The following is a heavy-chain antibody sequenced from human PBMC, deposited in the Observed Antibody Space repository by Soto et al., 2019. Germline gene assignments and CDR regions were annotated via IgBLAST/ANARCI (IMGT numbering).Heavy chain of an antibody. Sequence: GGSLRLSCAASGFTFSDYYMSWIRQPPGKGLEWVSYISSRANTIYYADSVKGRFTISRDNSKNTLYLQMNSLRAEDTAVYYCASPYYYDSSGYYYFDYWGKGTLVTVSS. V-gene: IGHV3-11*04. J-gene: IGHJ4*02. CDR2: ISSRANTI. D-gene: IGHD3-22*01. CDR1: GFTFSDYY. CDR3: ASPYYYDSSGYYYFDY.